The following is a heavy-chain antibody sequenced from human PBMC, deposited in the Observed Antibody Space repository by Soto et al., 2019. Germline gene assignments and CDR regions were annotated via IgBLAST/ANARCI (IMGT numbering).Heavy chain of an antibody. V-gene: IGHV3-23*01. CDR3: AEDRAGAAAGPTKFYGMDV. CDR1: GFTFSSYA. CDR2: ISGSGDST. J-gene: IGHJ6*02. D-gene: IGHD6-13*01. Sequence: EVQLLESGGGLVQPGGSLRLSCAASGFTFSSYAMSWVRQAPGKGLEWVAVISGSGDSTYYADSVRGRFTSSRDNSKNTLYLQINRLIAEDTAVYYCAEDRAGAAAGPTKFYGMDVWGQGTTVTVSS.